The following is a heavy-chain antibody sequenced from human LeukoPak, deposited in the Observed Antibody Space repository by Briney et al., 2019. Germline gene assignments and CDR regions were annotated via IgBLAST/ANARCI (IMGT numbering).Heavy chain of an antibody. Sequence: SQTLSLTCTVSGGSISSGDYYWSWIRQPPGKGLEWIGYIYYSGSTYYNPSLKSRVTTSVDTSKNQFSLKLSSVTAADTAVYYCARVGDYYDSSGYYLFDYWGQGTLVTVSS. CDR3: ARVGDYYDSSGYYLFDY. D-gene: IGHD3-22*01. J-gene: IGHJ4*02. CDR2: IYYSGST. CDR1: GGSISSGDYY. V-gene: IGHV4-30-4*01.